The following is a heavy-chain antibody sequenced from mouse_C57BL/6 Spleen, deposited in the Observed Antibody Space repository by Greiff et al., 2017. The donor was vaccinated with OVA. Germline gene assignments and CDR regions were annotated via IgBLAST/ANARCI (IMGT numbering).Heavy chain of an antibody. J-gene: IGHJ1*03. CDR3: ARYGYDARLWYFDV. V-gene: IGHV1-64*01. Sequence: VQLQQPGAELVKPGASVKLSCKASGYTFTSYWMHWVKQRPGQGLEWIGMIHPNSGSTNYNEKFKSKATLTVDKSSSTAYMQLSSLTSGDSAVYYCARYGYDARLWYFDVWGTGTTVTVSS. CDR2: IHPNSGST. CDR1: GYTFTSYW. D-gene: IGHD2-2*01.